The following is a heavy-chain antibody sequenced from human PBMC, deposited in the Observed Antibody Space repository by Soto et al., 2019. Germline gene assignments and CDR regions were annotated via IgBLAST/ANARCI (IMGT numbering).Heavy chain of an antibody. J-gene: IGHJ4*02. D-gene: IGHD6-13*01. CDR2: ISGSGGST. Sequence: GGSLRLSCAASGFTFSSYAMSWVRQAPGKGLEWVSAISGSGGSTYYAEYVKGRFTISRDNSKNTLYLQMNSLRAEDTAVYYCAKDEAWYSSSWYYIDYWGQGTLVTVSS. CDR3: AKDEAWYSSSWYYIDY. CDR1: GFTFSSYA. V-gene: IGHV3-23*01.